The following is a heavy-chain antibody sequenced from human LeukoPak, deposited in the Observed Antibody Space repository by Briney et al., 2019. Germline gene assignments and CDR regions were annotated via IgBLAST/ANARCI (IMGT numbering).Heavy chain of an antibody. D-gene: IGHD1-26*01. CDR1: GDSVSNNIAA. V-gene: IGHV6-1*01. CDR2: TYYRSKWYN. CDR3: ARYSGTQSGP. Sequence: SQTLSLTCAISGDSVSNNIAAWNWIRQSPSRGLEWLGRTYYRSKWYNDYAASVKSRITINPDTSKNQFSLQVNSVTPEDTAVYYCARYSGTQSGPWGQGTLVTVSS. J-gene: IGHJ5*02.